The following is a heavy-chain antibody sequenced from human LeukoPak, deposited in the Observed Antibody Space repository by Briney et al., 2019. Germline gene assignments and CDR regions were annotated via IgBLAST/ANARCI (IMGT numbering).Heavy chain of an antibody. CDR2: IKSDGSS. CDR1: GFTFSSYW. V-gene: IGHV3-74*01. CDR3: AKDVGTYYYGSGSRGFDY. D-gene: IGHD3-10*01. Sequence: GGSLRLSCAASGFTFSSYWMHWVRHAPGKGLVWVSRIKSDGSSIYADSLKGRFTISRDNSKNTLYLQMNSLRAEDTAVYYCAKDVGTYYYGSGSRGFDYWGQGTLVTVSS. J-gene: IGHJ4*02.